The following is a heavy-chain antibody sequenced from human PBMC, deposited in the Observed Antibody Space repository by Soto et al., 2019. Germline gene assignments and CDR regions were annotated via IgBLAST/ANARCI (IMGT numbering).Heavy chain of an antibody. CDR1: GFTFSDYY. J-gene: IGHJ2*01. D-gene: IGHD3-22*01. V-gene: IGHV3-11*06. Sequence: QVQLVESGGGLVKPGGSLRLSCAASGFTFSDYYMSWIRQAPGKGLEWVSYISSSSSYTNYADSVKGRFTISRDNAKNSLYLQMNSLRAEDTAVYYCARDRRDYYDSSGYSPWYFDLWGRGTLVTVSS. CDR3: ARDRRDYYDSSGYSPWYFDL. CDR2: ISSSSSYT.